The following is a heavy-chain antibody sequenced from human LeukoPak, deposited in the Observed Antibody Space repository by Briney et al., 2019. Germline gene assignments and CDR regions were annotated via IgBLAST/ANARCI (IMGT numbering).Heavy chain of an antibody. J-gene: IGHJ4*02. V-gene: IGHV4-59*08. Sequence: PSETLSLTCTVSGGSISSYYWSWIRQPPGKGLEWIGYIYYSGSTNYNPSPKSRVTISVDTSKNQFSLKLSSVTAADTAVYYCARAASFNLDYWGQGTLVTVSS. CDR1: GGSISSYY. D-gene: IGHD3-3*02. CDR3: ARAASFNLDY. CDR2: IYYSGST.